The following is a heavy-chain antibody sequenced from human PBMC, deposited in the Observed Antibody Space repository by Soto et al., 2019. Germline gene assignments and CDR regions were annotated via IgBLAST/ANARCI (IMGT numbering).Heavy chain of an antibody. CDR1: GFTFSNAW. V-gene: IGHV3-15*01. J-gene: IGHJ6*02. D-gene: IGHD2-2*01. CDR3: TTLSYLYYDGMDV. CDR2: IKSKVDGGTA. Sequence: GGSLRLSCEASGFTFSNAWMNWVRQGPGKGLEWLGRIKSKVDGGTADYGAATKGRFSISRDDLKNMLYLQMNSLKPDDTAVYYCTTLSYLYYDGMDVWGQGTTVTVSS.